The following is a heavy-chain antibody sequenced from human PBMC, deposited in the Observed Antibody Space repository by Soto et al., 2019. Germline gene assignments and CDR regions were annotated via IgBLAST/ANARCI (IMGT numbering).Heavy chain of an antibody. J-gene: IGHJ4*02. CDR1: GGTFSSYA. V-gene: IGHV1-69*01. D-gene: IGHD2-2*01. Sequence: GQVVQSGAEVKKPGSSVKVSCKASGGTFSSYAISWVRQAPGQGLEWMGGIIPIFGPANYAQKFQGRVTITADESTSTANMELSSLSPEDTAVYYCVRGGDCSSTSCFSPFDYLGPGTLVTVSS. CDR2: IIPIFGPA. CDR3: VRGGDCSSTSCFSPFDY.